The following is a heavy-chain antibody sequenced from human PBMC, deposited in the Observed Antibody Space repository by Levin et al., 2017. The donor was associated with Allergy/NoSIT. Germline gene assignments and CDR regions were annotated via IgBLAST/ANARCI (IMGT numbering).Heavy chain of an antibody. CDR1: GFTFSSYG. CDR3: ARDHSDYIWGSYRPSYYFDY. D-gene: IGHD3-16*02. J-gene: IGHJ4*02. Sequence: GGSLRLSCAASGFTFSSYGMHWVRQAPGKGLEWVAVIWYDGSNKYYADSVKGRFTISRDNSKNTLYLQMNSLRAEDTAVYYCARDHSDYIWGSYRPSYYFDYWGQGTLVTVSS. CDR2: IWYDGSNK. V-gene: IGHV3-33*01.